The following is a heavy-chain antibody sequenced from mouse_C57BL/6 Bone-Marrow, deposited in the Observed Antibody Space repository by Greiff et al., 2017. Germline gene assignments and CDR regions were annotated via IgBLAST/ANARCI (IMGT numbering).Heavy chain of an antibody. J-gene: IGHJ4*01. D-gene: IGHD2-1*01. CDR3: TPFYYGNYVYAMDY. Sequence: VQLQQSGAELVRPGASVKLSCTASGFNIKDDYMHWVKQRPEQGLEWIGWIDPENGDTEYASKFQGKATITADTSSNTAYLQLSSLTSEDTAVYYCTPFYYGNYVYAMDYWGQGTSVTVSA. V-gene: IGHV14-4*01. CDR2: IDPENGDT. CDR1: GFNIKDDY.